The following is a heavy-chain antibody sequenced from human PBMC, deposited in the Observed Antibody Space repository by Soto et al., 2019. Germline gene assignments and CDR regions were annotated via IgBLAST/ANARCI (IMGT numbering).Heavy chain of an antibody. Sequence: ASVKVSCKASGYTFTSYGISWVRQAPGQGLEWMGWISAYNGNTNYAQKLQGRVTMTTDTSTTTAYMELRSLRSDGTAGYYCAGGDVGGFGSGYYLTGANYYYYGMDVWGQGTTVTVSS. CDR3: AGGDVGGFGSGYYLTGANYYYYGMDV. CDR1: GYTFTSYG. D-gene: IGHD3-3*01. CDR2: ISAYNGNT. V-gene: IGHV1-18*01. J-gene: IGHJ6*02.